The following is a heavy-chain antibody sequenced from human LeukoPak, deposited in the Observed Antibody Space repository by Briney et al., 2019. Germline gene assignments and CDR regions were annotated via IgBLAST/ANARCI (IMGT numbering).Heavy chain of an antibody. J-gene: IGHJ6*02. D-gene: IGHD2-2*03. V-gene: IGHV3-30*18. Sequence: GRSLRLSCAASGFPFSSYGMHWVRQAPGKGLEWVAVISYDGSNKYYADSVKGRFTISRDNSKNTLYLQMNSLRAEDTAVYYCAKDQVGYCSSTSCYVPRRPSDYYYYYGMDVWGQGTTVTVSS. CDR1: GFPFSSYG. CDR2: ISYDGSNK. CDR3: AKDQVGYCSSTSCYVPRRPSDYYYYYGMDV.